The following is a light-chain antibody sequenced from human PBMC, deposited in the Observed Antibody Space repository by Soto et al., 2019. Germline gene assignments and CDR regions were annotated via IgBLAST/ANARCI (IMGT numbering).Light chain of an antibody. CDR1: QGFSSN. J-gene: IGKJ4*01. CDR2: SAS. Sequence: DIQMTQFPSSLSASVGDRVTIFCRASQGFSSNFQWYQQKPGRAPKLLIHSASTLQSGVPSRFTGTRSGTDFTLTITDLQPEDFATYFCQQTYSTPLTFGGGTKVDIK. CDR3: QQTYSTPLT. V-gene: IGKV1-39*01.